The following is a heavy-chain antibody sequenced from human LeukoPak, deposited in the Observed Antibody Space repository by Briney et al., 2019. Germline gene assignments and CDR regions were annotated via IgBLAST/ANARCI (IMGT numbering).Heavy chain of an antibody. CDR3: ATQTYGLFDY. V-gene: IGHV3-11*06. CDR2: ISGSSDYT. D-gene: IGHD3-10*01. J-gene: IGHJ4*02. CDR1: GFTFSDYY. Sequence: GGSLRLSCVASGFTFSDYYMSWIRQAPGKGLEWVSHISGSSDYTNYADSVKGRFTVSRDNAKNSLYLQMSSLRAEDTAVYYCATQTYGLFDYWGQGTLVTVSS.